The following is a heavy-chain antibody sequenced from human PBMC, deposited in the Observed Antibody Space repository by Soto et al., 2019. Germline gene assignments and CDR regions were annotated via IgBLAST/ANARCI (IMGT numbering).Heavy chain of an antibody. Sequence: QVQLVESGGGVVQPGRSLRLSCAASGFTFSSYGMHWVRQAPGKGLEWVAVISYDGSNKYYADSEKGRFTISRDNSKNTLYLQMNSLRAEDTAVYYCAKTSYGDYVFNFDYWGQGTLVTVSS. CDR3: AKTSYGDYVFNFDY. J-gene: IGHJ4*02. CDR2: ISYDGSNK. D-gene: IGHD4-17*01. V-gene: IGHV3-30*18. CDR1: GFTFSSYG.